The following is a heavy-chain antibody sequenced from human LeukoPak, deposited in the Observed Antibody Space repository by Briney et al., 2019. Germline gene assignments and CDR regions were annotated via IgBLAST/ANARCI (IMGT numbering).Heavy chain of an antibody. CDR3: AKPDGSSGQGPFDY. D-gene: IGHD3-22*01. CDR2: IWYDGSNK. V-gene: IGHV3-33*06. CDR1: GSTFSSYG. J-gene: IGHJ4*02. Sequence: GRSLRLACAASGSTFSSYGMHWVRQAPGKGLEWVAVIWYDGSNKYYADSVKGRFTISRDNSKNTLYLQMNSLRAEDTAVYYCAKPDGSSGQGPFDYWGQGTLVTVSS.